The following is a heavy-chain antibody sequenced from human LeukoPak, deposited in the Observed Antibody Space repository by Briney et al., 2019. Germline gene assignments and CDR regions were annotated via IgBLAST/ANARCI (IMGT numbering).Heavy chain of an antibody. CDR3: ARDEQADSTPDGMDV. J-gene: IGHJ6*02. CDR1: GFTISSYS. Sequence: GGSLRLSCAASGFTISSYSMNWVRQAPGKGLEWVSSISSSSSYIYYADSVKGRFTISRDNAKNSLYLQMNSLRAEDTAVYYCARDEQADSTPDGMDVWGQGTTVTVSS. V-gene: IGHV3-21*01. CDR2: ISSSSSYI. D-gene: IGHD2-15*01.